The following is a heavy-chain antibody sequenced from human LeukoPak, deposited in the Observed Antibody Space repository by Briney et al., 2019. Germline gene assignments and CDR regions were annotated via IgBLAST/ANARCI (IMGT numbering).Heavy chain of an antibody. CDR1: GFTFNNFA. CDR3: VTYSRNIDH. CDR2: ISGSDGRT. J-gene: IGHJ4*02. D-gene: IGHD6-13*01. Sequence: GGSLRLSCAASGFTFNNFAMSWVRQTPERGLEWVSAISGSDGRTFYADFVKGRFTISRDNSKNTLSLQMDGLRGDDTALYYCVTYSRNIDHWGQGTLVTVSS. V-gene: IGHV3-23*01.